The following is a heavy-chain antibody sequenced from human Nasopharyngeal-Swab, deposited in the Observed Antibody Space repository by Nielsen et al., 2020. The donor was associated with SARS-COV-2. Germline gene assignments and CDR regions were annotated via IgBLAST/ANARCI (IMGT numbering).Heavy chain of an antibody. D-gene: IGHD5/OR15-5a*01. J-gene: IGHJ4*02. Sequence: GESLKISCAASGFTFSSYGMHWVRQAPGKGLEWVAVISYDGSNKYYADSVKGRFTISRDNSKNTLYLQMNSLRAEDTAVYYCASLLRTDFDYWGQGTLVTVSS. CDR1: GFTFSSYG. CDR2: ISYDGSNK. CDR3: ASLLRTDFDY. V-gene: IGHV3-30*03.